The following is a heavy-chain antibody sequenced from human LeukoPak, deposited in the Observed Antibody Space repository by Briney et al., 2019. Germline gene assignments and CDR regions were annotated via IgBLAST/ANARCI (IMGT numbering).Heavy chain of an antibody. CDR3: ARVGYSYGRARGP. J-gene: IGHJ5*02. D-gene: IGHD5-18*01. CDR2: INHSGST. V-gene: IGHV4-34*01. CDR1: GGSFSGYY. Sequence: SETLSLTCAVYGGSFSGYYWSWIRQPPGKGLEWIGEINHSGSTNYSPSLKSRVTISVDTSKNQFSLKLSSVTAADTAVYYCARVGYSYGRARGPWGQGTLVTVSS.